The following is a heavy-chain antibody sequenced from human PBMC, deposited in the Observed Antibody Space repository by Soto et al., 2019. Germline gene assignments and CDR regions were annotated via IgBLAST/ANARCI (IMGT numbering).Heavy chain of an antibody. V-gene: IGHV3-11*01. Sequence: QVQLVESGGGLVKSGGSLRLSCGASGFTFSDYYMSWIRQAPGKGLEWVTNIGSSGNTMEDADSVKGRFTISRDNAKNSRYLQMNSLRAEDTAVYFCARVNWYFDLWGRGTLVTVSS. CDR2: IGSSGNTM. J-gene: IGHJ2*01. CDR1: GFTFSDYY. CDR3: ARVNWYFDL.